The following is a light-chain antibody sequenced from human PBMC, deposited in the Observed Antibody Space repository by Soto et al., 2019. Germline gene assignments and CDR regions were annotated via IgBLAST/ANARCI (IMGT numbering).Light chain of an antibody. CDR2: EVS. Sequence: QSALTQPASVSGSPGQSITISCTGTSSDVGGYNYVSWYQQHPGKAPKLMIYEVSNRPSGVPDRFSGSKSGNTASLTVSGLQAEDDSDYYCSSYAGRNNVVFGGGTKLTVL. J-gene: IGLJ2*01. CDR3: SSYAGRNNVV. CDR1: SSDVGGYNY. V-gene: IGLV2-8*01.